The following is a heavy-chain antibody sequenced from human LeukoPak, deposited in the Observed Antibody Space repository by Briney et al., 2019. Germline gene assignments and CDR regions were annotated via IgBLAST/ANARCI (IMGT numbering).Heavy chain of an antibody. CDR1: GYSISSGYY. CDR2: IYHSGST. D-gene: IGHD2/OR15-2a*01. V-gene: IGHV4-38-2*02. CDR3: ARKKTRWVYVAYPNWFDP. Sequence: SETLSLTCTVSGYSISSGYYWGWIRQPPGKGLEWIGSIYHSGSTYYNPSLKSRVTISVDTSKNQFSLKLSSVTAADTAVYYCARKKTRWVYVAYPNWFDPWGQGTLVTVSS. J-gene: IGHJ5*02.